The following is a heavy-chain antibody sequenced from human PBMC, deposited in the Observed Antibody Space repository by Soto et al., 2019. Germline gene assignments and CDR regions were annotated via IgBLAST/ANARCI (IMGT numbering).Heavy chain of an antibody. V-gene: IGHV3-21*01. CDR3: AASTVTHYWYYGMDV. Sequence: GSLRLSCAASGFTFSSYSMNWVRQAPGKGLEWVSSISSSSSYIYYADSVKGRFTISRDNAKNSLYLQMNSLRAEDTAVYYCAASTVTHYWYYGMDVWGQGTTVTVSS. J-gene: IGHJ6*02. CDR1: GFTFSSYS. CDR2: ISSSSSYI. D-gene: IGHD4-4*01.